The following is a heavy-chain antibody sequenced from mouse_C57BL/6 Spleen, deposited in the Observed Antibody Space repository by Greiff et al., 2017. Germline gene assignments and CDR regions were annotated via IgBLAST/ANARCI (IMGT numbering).Heavy chain of an antibody. D-gene: IGHD2-5*01. CDR1: GYSFTSYY. Sequence: QVHVKQSGPELVKPGASVKISCKASGYSFTSYYIHWVKQRPGQGLEWIGWIYPGSGNTKYNEKFKGKATLTADTSSSTAYMQLSSLTSEDSAVYYCARYSNYFDYWGQGTTLTVSS. CDR3: ARYSNYFDY. J-gene: IGHJ2*01. CDR2: IYPGSGNT. V-gene: IGHV1-66*01.